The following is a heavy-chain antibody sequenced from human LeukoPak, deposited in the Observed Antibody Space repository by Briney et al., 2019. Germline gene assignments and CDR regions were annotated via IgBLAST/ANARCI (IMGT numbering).Heavy chain of an antibody. CDR1: GYTFTSYG. CDR2: ISAYNGNT. D-gene: IGHD2-2*01. V-gene: IGHV1-18*01. Sequence: ASVKVSCKASGYTFTSYGISWVRQAPGQGLEWMGWISAYNGNTNYAQKLQGRVTMTTDTSTNTAYMELRSLRSDDTAVYYCARGTLYCNSTNCPGDYWGQGTLVIVSS. J-gene: IGHJ4*02. CDR3: ARGTLYCNSTNCPGDY.